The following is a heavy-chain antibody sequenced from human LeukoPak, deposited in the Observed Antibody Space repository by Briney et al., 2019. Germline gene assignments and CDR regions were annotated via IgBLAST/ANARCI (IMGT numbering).Heavy chain of an antibody. J-gene: IGHJ4*02. CDR2: INSDGSST. V-gene: IGHV3-74*01. CDR1: GFIFSSYW. D-gene: IGHD6-13*01. CDR3: ARGWVAAAGTIY. Sequence: PGGSLRLSCAASGFIFSSYWMHWFRQAPGKGLVWVSGINSDGSSTNYADSVKGRFTISRDNAKNTLYLQMNRLRAEDTAVYYCARGWVAAAGTIYWGQGTLVTVSS.